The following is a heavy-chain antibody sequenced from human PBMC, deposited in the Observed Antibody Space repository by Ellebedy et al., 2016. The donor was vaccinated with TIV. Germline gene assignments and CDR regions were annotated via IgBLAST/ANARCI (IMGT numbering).Heavy chain of an antibody. Sequence: PGGSLRLSCEASGFTFDDYAVHWVRQAPGKGLEWVSGFSWNSGVIEYADSVKGRFTISRDNAKNSVFLQMNSLRVEDMALYYCAKAVERGALDIWGQGTVATVSP. CDR3: AKAVERGALDI. D-gene: IGHD1-26*01. V-gene: IGHV3-9*03. CDR2: FSWNSGVI. J-gene: IGHJ3*02. CDR1: GFTFDDYA.